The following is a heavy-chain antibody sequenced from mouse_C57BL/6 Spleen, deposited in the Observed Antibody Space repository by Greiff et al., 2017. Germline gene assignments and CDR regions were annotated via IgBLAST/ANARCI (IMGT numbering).Heavy chain of an antibody. CDR1: GFTFSSYT. D-gene: IGHD2-1*01. V-gene: IGHV5-9*01. CDR2: ISGGGGNT. CDR3: ARHPPGYGNYYFDY. Sequence: EVQLVESGGGLVKPGGSLKLSCAASGFTFSSYTMSWVRQTPEKRLEWVATISGGGGNTYYPDSVKGRFTISRDNAKNTLYLQMSSLRSEDTALYYCARHPPGYGNYYFDYWGQGTTLTVSS. J-gene: IGHJ2*01.